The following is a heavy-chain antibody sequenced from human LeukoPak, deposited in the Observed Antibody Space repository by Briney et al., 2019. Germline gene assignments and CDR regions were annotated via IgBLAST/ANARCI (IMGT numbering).Heavy chain of an antibody. CDR3: AKAKGAEVPALLQYFDY. CDR2: ISGSGLTT. V-gene: IGHV3-23*01. D-gene: IGHD2-21*01. CDR1: GFTFSSSA. J-gene: IGHJ4*02. Sequence: GGSLRLSCAASGFTFSSSAMFWVRQAPGKGLEWVSSISGSGLTTYYADSVKGRFTISRDNSKYTLFLQMNSLRAEDTAVYYCAKAKGAEVPALLQYFDYWGQGTLVTVSS.